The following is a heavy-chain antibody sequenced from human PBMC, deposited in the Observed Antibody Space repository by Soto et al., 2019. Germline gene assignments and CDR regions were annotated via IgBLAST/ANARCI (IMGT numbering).Heavy chain of an antibody. J-gene: IGHJ5*02. V-gene: IGHV4-39*01. CDR3: ARRYYDFWSGYSGGNWFDP. CDR1: GGSISSSSYY. Sequence: QLQLQESGPGLVKPSETLSLTCTVSGGSISSSSYYWGWIRQPPGKGLEWIGSIYYSGSTYYNPSLKRRVTISVDTSKNQFSLKLSSVTAADTAVYYCARRYYDFWSGYSGGNWFDPWGQGTLVTVSS. D-gene: IGHD3-3*01. CDR2: IYYSGST.